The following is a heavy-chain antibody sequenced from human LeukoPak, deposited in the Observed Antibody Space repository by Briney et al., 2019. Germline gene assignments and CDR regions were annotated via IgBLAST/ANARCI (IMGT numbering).Heavy chain of an antibody. CDR2: ISGTGYNT. Sequence: PGGSLRLSCVASGFTFRNCAMSWVRQAPGKELEWVSGISGTGYNTYYADSVKGRFTISRDNSKNTLYLQMNSLGAEDTAVYYCAKHVSGSLFYFDYWGQRPLVTVSS. J-gene: IGHJ4*02. D-gene: IGHD3-10*01. CDR3: AKHVSGSLFYFDY. CDR1: GFTFRNCA. V-gene: IGHV3-23*01.